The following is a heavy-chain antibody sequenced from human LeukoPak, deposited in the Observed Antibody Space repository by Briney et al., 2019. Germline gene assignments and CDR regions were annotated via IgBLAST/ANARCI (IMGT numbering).Heavy chain of an antibody. CDR2: INHSGST. Sequence: SETLSLTCAVYGGSFSGYYWSWIRQPPGKGLEWIGEINHSGSTNYKPSLKSRVTISVDTSKNQFSLKLSSVAAADTAVYYCARVFDYSRGYYYYYMDVWDKGTTVTVSS. CDR1: GGSFSGYY. V-gene: IGHV4-34*01. J-gene: IGHJ6*03. CDR3: ARVFDYSRGYYYYYMDV. D-gene: IGHD4-11*01.